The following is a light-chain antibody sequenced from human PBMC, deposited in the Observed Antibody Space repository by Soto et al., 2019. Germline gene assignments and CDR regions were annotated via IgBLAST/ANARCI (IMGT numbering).Light chain of an antibody. CDR2: GAS. Sequence: EILLTQSPDTLSLSPGERATLSCGAAQSVGTRLAWYQHKTGQAPRLLISGASSRATGIPDRFTGSGSETSFTLTISRLEPEDFALYYCQHYQSGHPITFGQGTKVDIK. V-gene: IGKV3-20*01. J-gene: IGKJ1*01. CDR1: QSVGTR. CDR3: QHYQSGHPIT.